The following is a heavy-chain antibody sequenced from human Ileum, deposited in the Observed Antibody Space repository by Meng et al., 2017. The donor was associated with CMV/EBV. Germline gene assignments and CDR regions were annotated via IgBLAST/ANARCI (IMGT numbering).Heavy chain of an antibody. Sequence: PLQQGGGGLLKPSESLSLTCSVYGGSFRVYRWSWIRQPPGKGLQWIGEINDNGDTNYDPSLNSRVTISVDTSKKQFSLRLTSVTAADTAMYYCARGDIAASLEFWDQGTLVTVSS. D-gene: IGHD6-13*01. CDR1: GGSFRVYR. CDR2: INDNGDT. V-gene: IGHV4-34*01. CDR3: ARGDIAASLEF. J-gene: IGHJ4*02.